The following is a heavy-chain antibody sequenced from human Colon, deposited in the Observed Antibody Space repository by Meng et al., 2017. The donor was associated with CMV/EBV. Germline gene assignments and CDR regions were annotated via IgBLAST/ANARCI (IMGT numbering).Heavy chain of an antibody. J-gene: IGHJ5*02. V-gene: IGHV4-39*01. CDR1: GGFISGSYYY. CDR2: IYYSGSA. CDR3: ARQELVLVPSAMSWFDT. Sequence: SETLSLTCTVSGGFISGSYYYWAWIRQPPGKGLEWIGNIYYSGSAYYNPSLESRVTISVDTSKNQFSLKLSSVTAADTAVYYCARQELVLVPSAMSWFDTWGQGTLVTVSS. D-gene: IGHD2-2*01.